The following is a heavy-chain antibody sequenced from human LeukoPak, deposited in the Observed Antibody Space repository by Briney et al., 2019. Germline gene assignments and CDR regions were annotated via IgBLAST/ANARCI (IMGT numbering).Heavy chain of an antibody. CDR2: VHDNDIS. CDR3: ARGLVLATDDAFDI. V-gene: IGHV4-59*01. D-gene: IGHD5-12*01. Sequence: SETLSLTCSVSGASIRSYFWSWIRQSPGKGLEWIGYVHDNDISNFNPSLESRVTILEDRSKSQFSLKLRSVTAADTAVYYCARGLVLATDDAFDIWGPGTMVTVSS. J-gene: IGHJ3*02. CDR1: GASIRSYF.